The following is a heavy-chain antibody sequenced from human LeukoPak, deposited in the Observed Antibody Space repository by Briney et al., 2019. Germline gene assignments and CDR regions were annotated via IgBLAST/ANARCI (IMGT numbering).Heavy chain of an antibody. Sequence: SETLSLTCTVSGGSISSYYWSWIRQPPGKGLEWIGYIYYSGSTNYNPSLKSRVTISVDTSKNQFSLKLSSVTAADMAMYYCAREYYYDSSGYLDAFDIWGQGTMVTVSS. V-gene: IGHV4-59*01. D-gene: IGHD3-22*01. CDR1: GGSISSYY. CDR3: AREYYYDSSGYLDAFDI. J-gene: IGHJ3*02. CDR2: IYYSGST.